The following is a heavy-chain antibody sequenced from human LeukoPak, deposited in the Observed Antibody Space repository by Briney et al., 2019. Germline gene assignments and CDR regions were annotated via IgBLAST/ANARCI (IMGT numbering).Heavy chain of an antibody. CDR3: ARSDYYYYYMDV. Sequence: GGSLRLSCAASGFTFSSYWMHWVRQAPGKGLVWVSRINSDGSSTSYADSVKGRFTISRDNARNTLYLQMNSLRAEDTAVYYCARSDYYYYYMDVWGKGTTVTVSS. CDR1: GFTFSSYW. V-gene: IGHV3-74*01. CDR2: INSDGSST. J-gene: IGHJ6*03.